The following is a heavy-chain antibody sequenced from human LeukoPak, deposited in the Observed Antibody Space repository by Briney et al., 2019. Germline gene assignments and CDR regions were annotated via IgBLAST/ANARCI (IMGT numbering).Heavy chain of an antibody. V-gene: IGHV3-21*01. CDR3: VRDRSRWSFDY. J-gene: IGHJ4*02. Sequence: GGSLRLSCAASGFTFSSYSMNWVRQAPGKGLEWVSSISTSSSYIYYADSVKGRFTISRDNAKNSLYLQMNSLRAEDTAVYYCVRDRSRWSFDYWGQGTLVTVSS. CDR1: GFTFSSYS. CDR2: ISTSSSYI. D-gene: IGHD2-8*01.